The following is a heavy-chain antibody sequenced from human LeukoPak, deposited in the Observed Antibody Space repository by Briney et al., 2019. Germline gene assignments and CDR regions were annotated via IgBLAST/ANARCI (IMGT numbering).Heavy chain of an antibody. V-gene: IGHV2-5*02. J-gene: IGHJ4*02. Sequence: SGPTLVNPTQTLTLTCTFSGFSLSTSGVGVGWIRQPPGKALEWLALIYWDDDKRYSPSLKSRLTITKDTSKNQVVLTMTNMDPVDTATYYCARLPVDTAMVPYFDYWGQGTLVTVSS. CDR1: GFSLSTSGVG. D-gene: IGHD5-18*01. CDR3: ARLPVDTAMVPYFDY. CDR2: IYWDDDK.